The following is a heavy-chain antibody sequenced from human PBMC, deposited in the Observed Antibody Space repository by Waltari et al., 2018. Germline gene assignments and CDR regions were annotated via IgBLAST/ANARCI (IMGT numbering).Heavy chain of an antibody. CDR3: ARGLSRGWIY. V-gene: IGHV4-34*01. J-gene: IGHJ4*02. CDR2: INHSGST. CDR1: GGSFRGYY. D-gene: IGHD5-12*01. Sequence: QVQLQQWGAGLLKPSETLSLPCAVYGGSFRGYYWSWIRQPPGKGLEWIGEINHSGSTNYNPSLKSRVTISVDTSKNQFSLKLSSVTAADTAVYYCARGLSRGWIYWGQGTLVTVSS.